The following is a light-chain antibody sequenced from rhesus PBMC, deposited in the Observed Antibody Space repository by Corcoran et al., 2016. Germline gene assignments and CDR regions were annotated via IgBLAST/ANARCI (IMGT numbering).Light chain of an antibody. CDR3: QHYYSTPWT. J-gene: IGKJ1*01. V-gene: IGKV1S17*01. CDR2: EAS. CDR1: QGITND. Sequence: DIQMTQSPSSLSASVGDRVTITCRASQGITNDLAWYQQKPGETPKLLIYEASSLYSGIPSRFSGSGSGTEFTRTVISLQPEDFATYYCQHYYSTPWTFGQGTKVEIK.